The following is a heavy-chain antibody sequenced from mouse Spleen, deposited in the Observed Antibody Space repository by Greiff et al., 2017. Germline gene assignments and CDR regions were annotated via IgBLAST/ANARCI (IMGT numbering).Heavy chain of an antibody. J-gene: IGHJ2*01. V-gene: IGHV1-15*01. CDR2: IDPETGGT. D-gene: IGHD1-1*01. CDR1: GYTFTDYE. CDR3: TREVTTVVAHFDY. Sequence: VQLQQPGAELVRPGASVTLSCKASGYTFTDYEMHWVKQTPVHGLEWIGAIDPETGGTAYNQKFKGKAILTADKSSSTAYMELRSLTSEDSAVYYCTREVTTVVAHFDYWGQGTTLTVSS.